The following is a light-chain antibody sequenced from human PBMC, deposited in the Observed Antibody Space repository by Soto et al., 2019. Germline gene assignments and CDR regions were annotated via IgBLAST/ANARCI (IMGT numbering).Light chain of an antibody. CDR1: QSVSNNY. V-gene: IGKV3-20*01. Sequence: EIVLTQSPGTLSLSPGERATLSCRASQSVSNNYLAWYQQKPGQPHRILIYGAFNRALRTPDRFSGSVSGTEFTLTISRLEPEDFAVYYCQQYGSSPITFGQGTRLEI. CDR3: QQYGSSPIT. J-gene: IGKJ5*01. CDR2: GAF.